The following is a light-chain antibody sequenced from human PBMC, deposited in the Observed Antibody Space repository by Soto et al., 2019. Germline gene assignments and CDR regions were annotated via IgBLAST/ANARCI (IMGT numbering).Light chain of an antibody. CDR3: QQSYKTPLT. Sequence: DIKMTQSPSSLSASVGDRVTITCRASQSISNYLNWYQQKPGKAPKLLIYAASSLQSGVPSRFSGSGSGTDFTLTISILQPEDFASYYCQQSYKTPLTFGGGNKVEI. CDR2: AAS. V-gene: IGKV1-39*01. CDR1: QSISNY. J-gene: IGKJ4*01.